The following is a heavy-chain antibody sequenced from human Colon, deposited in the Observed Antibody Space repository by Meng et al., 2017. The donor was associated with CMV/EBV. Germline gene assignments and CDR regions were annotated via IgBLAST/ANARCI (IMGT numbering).Heavy chain of an antibody. V-gene: IGHV3-30*04. J-gene: IGHJ5*02. Sequence: QVQLVESGGGVVQPGTSLRLSCAASGFTFSSYAMHWVRQAPGKGLEWVAVISYDGTTKYYADSVKGRFTISRDNSKNTVYLQMNSLRGEDTAVYYCARDEAPWGQGTLVTVYS. CDR3: ARDEAP. CDR2: ISYDGTTK. CDR1: GFTFSSYA.